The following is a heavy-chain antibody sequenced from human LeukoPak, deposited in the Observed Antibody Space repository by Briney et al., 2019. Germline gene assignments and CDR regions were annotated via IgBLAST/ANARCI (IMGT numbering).Heavy chain of an antibody. D-gene: IGHD2-15*01. Sequence: ASVKVSCKASGGTFSSYAISWVRQAPGQGLEWMGGIIPIFGTANYAQKFQGRVTMTRDTSISTAYMELSRLRSDDTAVYHCARDRVVVAATRDYYYGMDVWGQGTTVTVSS. J-gene: IGHJ6*02. CDR2: IIPIFGTA. V-gene: IGHV1-69*05. CDR3: ARDRVVVAATRDYYYGMDV. CDR1: GGTFSSYA.